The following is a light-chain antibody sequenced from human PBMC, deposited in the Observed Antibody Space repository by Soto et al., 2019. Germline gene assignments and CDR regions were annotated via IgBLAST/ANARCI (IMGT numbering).Light chain of an antibody. V-gene: IGKV3-20*01. CDR2: GAS. J-gene: IGKJ2*01. CDR1: QSVSSSY. Sequence: ELVLTQSPGTLSLSPGERATLSCRASQSVSSSYLAWYQHKPGQAPRLLIYGASSRATGIPDRFTGSGSGTDFAITISRLESEDFAVYYCQQYGSSPPTFGQGTKLEIK. CDR3: QQYGSSPPT.